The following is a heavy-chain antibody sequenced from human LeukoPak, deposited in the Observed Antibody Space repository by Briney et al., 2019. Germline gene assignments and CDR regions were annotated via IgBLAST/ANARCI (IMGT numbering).Heavy chain of an antibody. Sequence: GGSLRLSCAASGFTFSSYSMNWVRQAPGKGLEWVSSISSSSSYIYYADSVKGRLTISRDNAKNSLYLQMNSLRAEDTAVYYCARDLYSSSPPLDYWGQGTLVTVSS. CDR3: ARDLYSSSPPLDY. CDR1: GFTFSSYS. D-gene: IGHD6-6*01. J-gene: IGHJ4*02. V-gene: IGHV3-21*01. CDR2: ISSSSSYI.